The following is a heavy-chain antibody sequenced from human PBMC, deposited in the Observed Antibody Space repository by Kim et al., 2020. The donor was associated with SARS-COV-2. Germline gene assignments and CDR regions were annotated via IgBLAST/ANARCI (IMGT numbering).Heavy chain of an antibody. J-gene: IGHJ6*02. CDR3: AKVVPYYYYGMDV. V-gene: IGHV3-23*01. Sequence: YADSVKGRFTISRNNSKNTCYLQRNSLRAEDTAVYYCAKVVPYYYYGMDVWGQGTTVTVSS.